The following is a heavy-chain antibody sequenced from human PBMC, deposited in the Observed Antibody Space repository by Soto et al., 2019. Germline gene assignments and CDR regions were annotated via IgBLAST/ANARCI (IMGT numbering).Heavy chain of an antibody. V-gene: IGHV4-31*03. CDR1: GGSISSGGYY. D-gene: IGHD3-22*01. CDR2: IYYSGST. CDR3: ARDRRYYDSSGYSSFDY. Sequence: KTSETLSLTCTASGGSISSGGYYWSWIRQHPGKGLEWIGYIYYSGSTYYNPSLKSRVTISVDTSKNQFSLKLSSVTAADTAVYYCARDRRYYDSSGYSSFDYWGQGTLVTVSS. J-gene: IGHJ4*02.